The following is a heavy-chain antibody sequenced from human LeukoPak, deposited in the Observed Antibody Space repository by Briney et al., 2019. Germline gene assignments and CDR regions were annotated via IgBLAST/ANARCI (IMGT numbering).Heavy chain of an antibody. D-gene: IGHD3-16*01. V-gene: IGHV4-59*01. CDR2: IYYSGST. Sequence: TASETLSLTCTVSGGSISSYYWSWIRQPPGKGLEWIGYIYYSGSTNYNPSLKSRVTISVDTSKNQFSLKLSSVTAADTAVYYCARGGDDYVWGSPNWFDPWGQGTLVTVSS. J-gene: IGHJ5*02. CDR1: GGSISSYY. CDR3: ARGGDDYVWGSPNWFDP.